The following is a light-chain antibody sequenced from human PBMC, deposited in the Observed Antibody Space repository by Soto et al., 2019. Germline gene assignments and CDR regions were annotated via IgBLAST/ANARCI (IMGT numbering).Light chain of an antibody. CDR2: GAS. CDR1: QSVSSSY. V-gene: IGKV3-20*01. J-gene: IGKJ5*01. Sequence: EIVLTQSPGTLSLSPGERPTLSCRASQSVSSSYLAWYQQKPGQAPRLLIYGASSRATGIPDRFSGSGSGTDFTLTISSLQPDDFATYYCQQYNAAFGQGTRLEIK. CDR3: QQYNAA.